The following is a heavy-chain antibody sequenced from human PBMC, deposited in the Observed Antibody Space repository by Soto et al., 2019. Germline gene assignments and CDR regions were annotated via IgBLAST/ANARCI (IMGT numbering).Heavy chain of an antibody. D-gene: IGHD3-22*01. V-gene: IGHV4-30-2*01. CDR3: AGSGYSHNSGKDI. J-gene: IGHJ6*02. CDR2: IYHSGST. CDR1: GGSLSSGGYS. Sequence: SETLSRTCAASGGSLSSGGYSSGRFRQPPGKGLERCGYIYHSGSTDYNPSRKSRVTISVDRSKIQFSLTLSSVTAADPAVYYCAGSGYSHNSGKDISSQRTTVASP.